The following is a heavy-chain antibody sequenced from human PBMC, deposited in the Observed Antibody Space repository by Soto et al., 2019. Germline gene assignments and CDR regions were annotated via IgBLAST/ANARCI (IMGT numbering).Heavy chain of an antibody. CDR2: IIPIFGTA. V-gene: IGHV1-69*12. J-gene: IGHJ6*02. D-gene: IGHD2-2*01. CDR1: GGTFSSYA. CDR3: ARHVPAAGYYYGMDV. Sequence: QVQLVQSGAEVKKPGSSVKVSCKASGGTFSSYAISWVRQAPGQGLEWMGGIIPIFGTANYAQKFQGRVTITAHESTSTAYRELSGLRSEDTAVYYCARHVPAAGYYYGMDVWGQGTTVTVSS.